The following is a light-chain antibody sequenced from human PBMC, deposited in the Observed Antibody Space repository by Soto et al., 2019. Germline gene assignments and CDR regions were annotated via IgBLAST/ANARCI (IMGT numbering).Light chain of an antibody. CDR3: MQATHWPLT. J-gene: IGKJ4*01. Sequence: DVVMTQSPLSLPVTLGQPASISCRSSQSLVYSDGITYLNWCQQRPGQSPRRLIYKVFNRDSGVPDRFSGSVSGTDFTLKISRVEADDVGTYYCMQATHWPLTFGGGTKVEIK. CDR1: QSLVYSDGITY. CDR2: KVF. V-gene: IGKV2-30*01.